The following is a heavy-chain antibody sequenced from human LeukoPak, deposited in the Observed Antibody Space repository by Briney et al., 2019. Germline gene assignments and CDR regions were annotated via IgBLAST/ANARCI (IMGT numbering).Heavy chain of an antibody. CDR3: ARDSSDSGTNWFDP. D-gene: IGHD3-10*01. CDR1: GGSISSYY. J-gene: IGHJ5*02. V-gene: IGHV4-59*01. Sequence: PSETLSLTCTVSGGSISSYYWSWIRQPPGKGLEWIGYIYYSGSTNYNPSLKSRVTISVDTSKNQFSLKLSSVTAADTAVYYCARDSSDSGTNWFDPWGQGTLVTVSS. CDR2: IYYSGST.